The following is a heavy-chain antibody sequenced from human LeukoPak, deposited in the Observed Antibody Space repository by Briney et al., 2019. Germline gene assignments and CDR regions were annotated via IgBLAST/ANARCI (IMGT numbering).Heavy chain of an antibody. D-gene: IGHD2-2*01. Sequence: PSQTLSLTCAVSGGSISSGGYSWSWIRQPPGKGLEWIGYIYYSGSTYYNPSLKSRVTISVDTSKNQFSLKLSSVTAADTAVYYCSKWKAIVLVPAARSPIDYWGQGTLVTVSS. CDR1: GGSISSGGYS. CDR2: IYYSGST. V-gene: IGHV4-30-4*07. J-gene: IGHJ4*02. CDR3: SKWKAIVLVPAARSPIDY.